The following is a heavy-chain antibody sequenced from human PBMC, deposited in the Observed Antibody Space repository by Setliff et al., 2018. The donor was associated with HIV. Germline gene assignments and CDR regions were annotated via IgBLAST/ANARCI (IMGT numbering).Heavy chain of an antibody. CDR3: ARDPAPSSSASYFQH. D-gene: IGHD6-6*01. CDR1: GYTFTSYY. V-gene: IGHV1-46*01. CDR2: TNPSSGST. Sequence: ASVKVSCKASGYTFTSYYMHWVRQAPGQGLEWMGITNPSSGSTTYAQKFQGRVTMTRDTSTSTVYMELSSLRSKDTAVYYCARDPAPSSSASYFQHWGQGTQVTVSS. J-gene: IGHJ1*01.